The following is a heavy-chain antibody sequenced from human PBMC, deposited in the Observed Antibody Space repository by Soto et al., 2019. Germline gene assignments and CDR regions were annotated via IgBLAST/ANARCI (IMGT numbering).Heavy chain of an antibody. CDR2: IFHSGST. V-gene: IGHV4-4*02. CDR3: ARRSGTTFY. J-gene: IGHJ4*02. Sequence: QIQLQESGPGLVKPSGTLSLTCAVSSGSISSLNWWSWVRQPPGKGLAWIGEIFHSGSTNYNPSLKSRVDMSADKSKNQLPLKVFSVTPAVTALYFCARRSGTTFYWGRGTLVIVSS. CDR1: SGSISSLNW. D-gene: IGHD1-1*01.